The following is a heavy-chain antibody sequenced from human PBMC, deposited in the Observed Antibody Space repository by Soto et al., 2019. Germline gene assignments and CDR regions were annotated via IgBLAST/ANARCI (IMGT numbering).Heavy chain of an antibody. V-gene: IGHV3-23*01. CDR3: AKAARIMITFGGFY. J-gene: IGHJ4*02. CDR2: ISGSGGST. CDR1: GFTFSSYA. Sequence: EVQLLESGGGLVQPGGSLRLSCAASGFTFSSYAMSWVRQAPGKGLEWVSAISGSGGSTYYADSVKGRFTISRDNSKNTLYLQMNSLRDEDMAVYYCAKAARIMITFGGFYWGQGTLVTVSS. D-gene: IGHD3-16*01.